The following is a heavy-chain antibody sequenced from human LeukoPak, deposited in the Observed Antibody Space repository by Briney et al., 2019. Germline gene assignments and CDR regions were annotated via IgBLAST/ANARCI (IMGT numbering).Heavy chain of an antibody. D-gene: IGHD5-18*01. Sequence: GESLKISCKGSGYSFASYWIGWVRQMPGKGLEWMGIIYPGDSDTRYSPSFQGHVTISADKSISTAYLQWSILKASDNAMYYCARGGYSYGYYFDYWGQGTLVTVSS. V-gene: IGHV5-51*01. CDR1: GYSFASYW. CDR2: IYPGDSDT. CDR3: ARGGYSYGYYFDY. J-gene: IGHJ4*02.